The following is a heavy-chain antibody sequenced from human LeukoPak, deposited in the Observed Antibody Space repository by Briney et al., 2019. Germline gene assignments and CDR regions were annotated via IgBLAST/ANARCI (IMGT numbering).Heavy chain of an antibody. J-gene: IGHJ5*02. CDR1: GGSFSGYY. V-gene: IGHV4-34*01. CDR2: INHSGST. Sequence: PSETLSPTCAVYGGSFSGYYWSWIRQPPGKGLEWIGEINHSGSTNYNPSLKSRVTISVDTSKNQFSLKLSSVTAADTAVYYCARGGFWSGYYNDNWFDPWGQGTLVTVSS. D-gene: IGHD3-3*01. CDR3: ARGGFWSGYYNDNWFDP.